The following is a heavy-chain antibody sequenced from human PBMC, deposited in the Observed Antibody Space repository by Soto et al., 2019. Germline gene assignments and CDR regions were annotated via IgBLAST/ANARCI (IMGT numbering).Heavy chain of an antibody. CDR2: LYYSGST. Sequence: QVQLQESGPGLLKPSQTLSLTCTVSGGSISSGGYYWSWIRQHQGKGLEWIGYLYYSGSTYYNPSLKSRVTISVDTSKNHFSLKLTSVNAADTAVYYCAIAHYYNGMDVWGRGTTVTVSS. J-gene: IGHJ6*02. V-gene: IGHV4-31*03. CDR3: AIAHYYNGMDV. CDR1: GGSISSGGYY.